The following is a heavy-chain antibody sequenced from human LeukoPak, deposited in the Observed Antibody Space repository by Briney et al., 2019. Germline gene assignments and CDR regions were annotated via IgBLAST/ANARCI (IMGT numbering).Heavy chain of an antibody. J-gene: IGHJ4*02. CDR1: GFTLRDYF. Sequence: GGSLRLSCAASGFTLRDYFMSWFRQAPGKGLEWLSNIDGSERGIYYADSVRGRFTISRGNAKNSLYLQMNSLRGEDTALYYCVRAYRGGYSDDFDYWGQGTLVTVSS. CDR2: IDGSERGI. D-gene: IGHD1-26*01. CDR3: VRAYRGGYSDDFDY. V-gene: IGHV3-11*01.